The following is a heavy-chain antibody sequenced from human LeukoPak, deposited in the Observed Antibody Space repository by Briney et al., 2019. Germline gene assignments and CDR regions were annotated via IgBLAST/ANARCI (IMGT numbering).Heavy chain of an antibody. Sequence: ASVKVSCKASGYSFTSYYIHWVRQAPGQGLESMGIINPGGGSTSYAQKFQDRVTMTRDTSTSTVYMELNSLRSEDTAVYYCAKDLRWDHPGRDPWGQGTLVIVSS. CDR2: INPGGGST. D-gene: IGHD4-23*01. J-gene: IGHJ5*02. CDR3: AKDLRWDHPGRDP. V-gene: IGHV1-46*01. CDR1: GYSFTSYY.